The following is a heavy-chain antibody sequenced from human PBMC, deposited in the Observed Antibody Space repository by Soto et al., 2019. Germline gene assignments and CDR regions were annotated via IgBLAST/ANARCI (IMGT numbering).Heavy chain of an antibody. V-gene: IGHV1-69*01. CDR3: ARGLGYCTNGVCQNYYYYGMDV. CDR2: IIPIFGTA. D-gene: IGHD2-8*01. J-gene: IGHJ6*02. CDR1: GGTFSSYA. Sequence: QVQLVQSGAEVKKPGSSVKVSCKASGGTFSSYAISWVRQAPGQGLEWMGGIIPIFGTANYAQKFQGRVTITVDESTSTAYMELSSLRSEDTAVYYCARGLGYCTNGVCQNYYYYGMDVWGQGTTVTVSS.